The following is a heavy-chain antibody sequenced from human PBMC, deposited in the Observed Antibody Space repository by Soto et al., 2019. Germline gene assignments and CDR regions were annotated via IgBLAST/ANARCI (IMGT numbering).Heavy chain of an antibody. CDR3: AGGIDYDFWSGYWVFDY. CDR2: ISGSGGST. CDR1: GFTFSSYA. D-gene: IGHD3-3*01. V-gene: IGHV3-23*01. Sequence: GGSLRLSCAASGFTFSSYAMSWVRQAPGKGLEWVSAISGSGGSTYYADSVKGRFTISRDNSKNTLYLQMNSLRAEDTAVYYCAGGIDYDFWSGYWVFDYWGQGTLVTVSS. J-gene: IGHJ4*02.